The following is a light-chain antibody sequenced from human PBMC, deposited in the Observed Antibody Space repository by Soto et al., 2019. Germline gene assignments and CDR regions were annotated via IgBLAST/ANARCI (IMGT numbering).Light chain of an antibody. CDR2: DAF. CDR3: QQRSNWPPEFT. V-gene: IGKV3-11*01. J-gene: IGKJ2*01. Sequence: EIVLTQSPATLSLSPGEGVNLSCRASQSVSSYLAWYQQKPGQAPRLLIYDAFNRATGIPDRFSGSGSGTDFTLTISSLEPEDFAVYYCQQRSNWPPEFTFGQGTKLEI. CDR1: QSVSSY.